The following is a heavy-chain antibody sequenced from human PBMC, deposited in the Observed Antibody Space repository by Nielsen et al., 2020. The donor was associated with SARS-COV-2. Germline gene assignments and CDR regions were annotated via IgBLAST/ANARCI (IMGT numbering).Heavy chain of an antibody. CDR1: GFTFANYA. Sequence: GGSLRLSCAASGFTFANYAMTWVRQAPGKGLEWVSTMTGGGDSTYYADSVKGRFTISRDNSKSMLYLQMSSLRAEDTAVYHCARDLGYYYDSSGYHESSYFDYWGQGTLVTVSS. CDR3: ARDLGYYYDSSGYHESSYFDY. D-gene: IGHD3-22*01. V-gene: IGHV3-23*01. CDR2: MTGGGDST. J-gene: IGHJ4*02.